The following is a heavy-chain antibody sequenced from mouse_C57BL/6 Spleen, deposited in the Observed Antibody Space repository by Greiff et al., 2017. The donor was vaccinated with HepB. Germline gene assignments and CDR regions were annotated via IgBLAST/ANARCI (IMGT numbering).Heavy chain of an antibody. CDR3: ARPDYGEKGNFAY. CDR2: FHPYNDDN. J-gene: IGHJ2*01. Sequence: QVQLKQSGAELVKPGASVKMSCKASGYTFTTYPLEWMKQNHGKSLEWIGNFHPYNDDNKYNEKFKGKATLTVEKSSSTVYLELSRLTSDDSAVYYCARPDYGEKGNFAYWGQGTTLTVSS. V-gene: IGHV1-47*01. CDR1: GYTFTTYP. D-gene: IGHD2-4*01.